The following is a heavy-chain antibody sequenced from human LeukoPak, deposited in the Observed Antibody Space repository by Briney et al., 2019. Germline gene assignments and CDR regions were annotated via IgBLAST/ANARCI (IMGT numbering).Heavy chain of an antibody. CDR2: IKQDGSEK. CDR3: ARDWILWFGSSREDVFDM. J-gene: IGHJ3*02. V-gene: IGHV3-7*01. Sequence: GGSLRLSCAASGFSFSSYWMSWVRQAPGKGLEWVANIKQDGSEKYYVDSVKGRFTISRDNAKNLVLLQMNSLRVEDTAVYYCARDWILWFGSSREDVFDMWGQGTMVTVSS. CDR1: GFSFSSYW. D-gene: IGHD3-10*01.